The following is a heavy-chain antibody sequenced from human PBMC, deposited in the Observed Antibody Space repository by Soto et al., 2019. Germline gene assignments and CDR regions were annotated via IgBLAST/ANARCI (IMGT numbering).Heavy chain of an antibody. J-gene: IGHJ4*02. CDR1: GFTFSSYE. V-gene: IGHV3-48*03. D-gene: IGHD3-3*01. CDR2: ISSSGSTI. CDR3: ARDRPINYDFWSGPPPTY. Sequence: GGSLRLSCAASGFTFSSYEMNWVRQAPGKGLEWVSYISSSGSTIYYADSVKGRFTISRDNAKNSLYLQMNSLRAEDTAVYYCARDRPINYDFWSGPPPTYWGQGTLVTVSS.